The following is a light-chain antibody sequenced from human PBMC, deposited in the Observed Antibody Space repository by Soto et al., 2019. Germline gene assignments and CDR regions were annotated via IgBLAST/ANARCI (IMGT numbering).Light chain of an antibody. CDR1: SSNIGNNY. Sequence: QSVLTQPPSVSAAPGQKVTISCSGSSSNIGNNYVSWYQQLPGTAPKLLIYDNNKRPSGSPDRFSGAKSGTSATLVITGLQTGDEADDYCGTWDSSRSAVVFGGGTKLTVL. J-gene: IGLJ2*01. CDR3: GTWDSSRSAVV. V-gene: IGLV1-51*01. CDR2: DNN.